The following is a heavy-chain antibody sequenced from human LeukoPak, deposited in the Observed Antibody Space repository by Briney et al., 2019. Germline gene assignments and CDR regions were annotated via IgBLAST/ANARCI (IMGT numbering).Heavy chain of an antibody. Sequence: PSETLSLTCAVYGGSFSAYYWSWIRQSPGKGLEWIAEINQRGETKYNPSVKSRVSISVDTSKNQFALKVTSLTAADTAVYYCARGPTISETGYLDYWGQGTRVSVSS. CDR1: GGSFSAYY. J-gene: IGHJ4*02. CDR3: ARGPTISETGYLDY. CDR2: INQRGET. V-gene: IGHV4-34*01. D-gene: IGHD1-1*01.